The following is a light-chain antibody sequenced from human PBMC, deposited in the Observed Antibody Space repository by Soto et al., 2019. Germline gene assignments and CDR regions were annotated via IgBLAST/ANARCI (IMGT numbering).Light chain of an antibody. CDR3: QQYHNWPIT. Sequence: EIVLTQSPGTLSLSPGERATLSCRASEGVASNLAWYQQKPGQAPRILMYDASTRATGIPARFSGSGSGTEFTLTISSLQSEDFAVYYCQQYHNWPITFGQGTRLEI. CDR1: EGVASN. V-gene: IGKV3-15*01. CDR2: DAS. J-gene: IGKJ5*01.